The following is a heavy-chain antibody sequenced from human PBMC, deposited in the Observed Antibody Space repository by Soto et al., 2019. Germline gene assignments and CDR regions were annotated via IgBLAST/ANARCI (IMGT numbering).Heavy chain of an antibody. CDR1: GYTFNSHG. D-gene: IGHD1-26*01. CDR2: ISSYSDT. Sequence: QVQLVQSGGEVKKPGASVIVSCKASGYTFNSHGITWVRQAPGQGLEWMGYISSYSDTSYAQKPQGRVTMTTDTSTSTAYMELRSLRSDDTAMYYCARAVSYSVGARLDNWGQGTLVTVSS. CDR3: ARAVSYSVGARLDN. V-gene: IGHV1-18*01. J-gene: IGHJ4*02.